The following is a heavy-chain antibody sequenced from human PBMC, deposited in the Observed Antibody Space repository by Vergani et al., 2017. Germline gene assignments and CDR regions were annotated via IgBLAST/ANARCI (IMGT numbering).Heavy chain of an antibody. D-gene: IGHD1-1*01. CDR2: IWYDGSNK. CDR3: ARGGNEKRLDS. Sequence: QVQLVESEGGVVQPGRSLTLSCVASGFTFSSHGMHWVRQAPGKGLEWVAVIWYDGSNKYYGDSVKGRFTISRDNSKNTLYLQMNSLRVEGTAVYYCARGGNEKRLDSWGQGTLVTVSS. CDR1: GFTFSSHG. V-gene: IGHV3-33*01. J-gene: IGHJ5*01.